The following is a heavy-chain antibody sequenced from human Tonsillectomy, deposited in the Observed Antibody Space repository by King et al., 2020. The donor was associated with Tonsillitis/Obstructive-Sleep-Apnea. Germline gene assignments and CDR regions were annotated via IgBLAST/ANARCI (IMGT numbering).Heavy chain of an antibody. CDR1: GGSFSGYY. Sequence: VQLKQWGAGLLKPSETLSLPCAVYGGSFSGYYWSWLRQPPGKGLEWIGEINHSGSTNYNPSLKSRVTISVDTSKNQFSLKLSSVTAADTAVYYCASSSGAYGDYTDAFDIWGQGTMVTVSS. V-gene: IGHV4-34*01. D-gene: IGHD4-17*01. CDR2: INHSGST. CDR3: ASSSGAYGDYTDAFDI. J-gene: IGHJ3*02.